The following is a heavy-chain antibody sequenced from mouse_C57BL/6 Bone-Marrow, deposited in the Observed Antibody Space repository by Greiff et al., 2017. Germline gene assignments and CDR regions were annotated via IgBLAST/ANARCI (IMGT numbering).Heavy chain of an antibody. Sequence: QVQLKESGAELARPGASVKLSCKASGYTFTSYGISWVKQRTGQGLEWIGEIYPRSGNTYYNEKFKGKATLTADKSSSTAYMELRSLTSEESTVYFCTRYPLYYGSSYDAIDYWGQGTTVTVSS. D-gene: IGHD1-1*01. J-gene: IGHJ4*01. V-gene: IGHV1-81*01. CDR3: TRYPLYYGSSYDAIDY. CDR1: GYTFTSYG. CDR2: IYPRSGNT.